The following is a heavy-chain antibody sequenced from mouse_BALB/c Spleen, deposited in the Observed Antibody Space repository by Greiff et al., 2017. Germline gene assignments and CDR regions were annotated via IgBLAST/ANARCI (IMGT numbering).Heavy chain of an antibody. V-gene: IGHV5-9-3*01. D-gene: IGHD1-1*01. Sequence: EVQRVESGGGLVKPGGSLKLSCAASGFTFSSYAMSWVRQTPEKRLEWVATISSGGSYTYYPDSVKGRFTISRDNAKNTLYLQMSSLRSEDTAMYYCARRGYYGYLDYWGQGTTLTVSS. J-gene: IGHJ2*01. CDR2: ISSGGSYT. CDR3: ARRGYYGYLDY. CDR1: GFTFSSYA.